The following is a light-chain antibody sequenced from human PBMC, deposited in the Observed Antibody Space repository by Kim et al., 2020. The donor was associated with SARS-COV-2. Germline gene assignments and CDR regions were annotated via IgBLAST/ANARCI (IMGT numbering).Light chain of an antibody. CDR3: QQLNTYPGYT. V-gene: IGKV1-9*01. CDR1: QGISSY. CDR2: AAS. Sequence: DIQLTQSPSFLSASVGDRVTITCRASQGISSYLAWYQQKPGKAPKLLIYAASTLQSGVPSRFSGSGSGTEFTLTISSLQPEDFATYYCQQLNTYPGYTFGQGTKWRS. J-gene: IGKJ2*01.